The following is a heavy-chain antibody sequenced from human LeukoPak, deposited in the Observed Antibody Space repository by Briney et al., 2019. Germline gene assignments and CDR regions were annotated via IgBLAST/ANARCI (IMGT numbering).Heavy chain of an antibody. J-gene: IGHJ5*02. CDR3: ARGWQQWLDNNWFDP. CDR2: INPNSGGT. D-gene: IGHD6-19*01. Sequence: VKVSCKASGYTFTGYYVHRVRQAPGQGLEWMGWINPNSGGTKYAQKFQGRVTMTRDTPISTAYMDLSRLTSDDTAVYYCARGWQQWLDNNWFDPWGQGTLVTVSS. CDR1: GYTFTGYY. V-gene: IGHV1-2*02.